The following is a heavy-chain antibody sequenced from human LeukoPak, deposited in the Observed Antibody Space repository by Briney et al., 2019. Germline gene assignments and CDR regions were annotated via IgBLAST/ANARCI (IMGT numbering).Heavy chain of an antibody. CDR1: GGSFSGYY. CDR2: INHSGST. V-gene: IGHV4-34*01. J-gene: IGHJ5*02. D-gene: IGHD6-13*01. Sequence: SETLSLTCAVYGGSFSGYYWSWIRQPPEKGLEWIGEINHSGSTNYNPSLKSRVTISVDTSKNQFSLKLNSVTAADTAVYYCARIYSSSWFLNWFDPWGQGTLVTVSS. CDR3: ARIYSSSWFLNWFDP.